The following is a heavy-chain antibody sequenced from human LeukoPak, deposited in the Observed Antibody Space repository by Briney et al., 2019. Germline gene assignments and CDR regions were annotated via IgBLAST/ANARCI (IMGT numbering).Heavy chain of an antibody. V-gene: IGHV3-64*01. Sequence: GGSLRLSCAASGFTFSSYAMHWVRQAPGKGLEYVSAISSNGGSTYYANSVKGRFTISRDNSKNTLYLQMGSLRAEDMAVYYCAGGGPTTVTTNFDYWGQGALVTVSS. J-gene: IGHJ4*02. D-gene: IGHD4-17*01. CDR1: GFTFSSYA. CDR3: AGGGPTTVTTNFDY. CDR2: ISSNGGST.